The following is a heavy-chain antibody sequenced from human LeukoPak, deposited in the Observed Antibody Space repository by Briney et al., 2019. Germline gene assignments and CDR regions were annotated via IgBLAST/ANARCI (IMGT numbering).Heavy chain of an antibody. J-gene: IGHJ5*02. CDR2: IYYSGST. CDR3: ARGDTLAVAGTYLFDP. V-gene: IGHV4-39*01. CDR1: GGSISSSSYY. D-gene: IGHD6-19*01. Sequence: SETLSLTCTVSGGSISSSSYYWGWIRQPPGKGLEWIGSIYYSGSTYYNPSLKSRVTISVDTSKNQFSLKLSSVTAADTAVYYCARGDTLAVAGTYLFDPWGQGTLVTVSS.